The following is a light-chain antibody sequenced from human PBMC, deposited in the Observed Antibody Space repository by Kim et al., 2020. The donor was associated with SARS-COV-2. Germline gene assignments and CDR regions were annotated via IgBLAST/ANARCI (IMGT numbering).Light chain of an antibody. CDR3: NSRDSSGNLGV. CDR2: GGN. V-gene: IGLV3-19*01. CDR1: SVRNYF. Sequence: SSELTQDPAVSVSLGETVRITCQGDSVRNYFVSWYQQKPGQAPLLVMYGGNIRASGIPDRFSGSRLGDTASLTIAGTQPEDEADYYCNSRDSSGNLGVFGGGTKLTVL. J-gene: IGLJ3*02.